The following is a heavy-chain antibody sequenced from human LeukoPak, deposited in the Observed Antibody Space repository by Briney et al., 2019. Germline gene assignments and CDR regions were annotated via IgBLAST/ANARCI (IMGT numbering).Heavy chain of an antibody. D-gene: IGHD3-9*01. V-gene: IGHV4-31*03. CDR2: IYYSGST. CDR1: GGSISSGGYY. CDR3: ARYDTKREVDGFDP. Sequence: SETLSLTCTVSGGSISSGGYYWSWIRQHPGKGLEWIGYIYYSGSTYYNPSLKSRVTISVDTSKNQFSLKLSSVTAADTAEYYCARYDTKREVDGFDPWGQGTLVTVSS. J-gene: IGHJ5*02.